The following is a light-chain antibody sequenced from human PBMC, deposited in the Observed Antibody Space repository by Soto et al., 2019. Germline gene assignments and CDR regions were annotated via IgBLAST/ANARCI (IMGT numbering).Light chain of an antibody. CDR1: SSNIGNNY. V-gene: IGLV1-51*01. J-gene: IGLJ2*01. Sequence: QSVLTQPPSVSAAPRQKVTISCSGSSSNIGNNYVSWYQQLPGTAPKLLIYDSNKRPSGIPDRFSGSKSGTSATLGITGLQTGDEADYYCGTWDSSLSAGVFGGGTKLTVL. CDR3: GTWDSSLSAGV. CDR2: DSN.